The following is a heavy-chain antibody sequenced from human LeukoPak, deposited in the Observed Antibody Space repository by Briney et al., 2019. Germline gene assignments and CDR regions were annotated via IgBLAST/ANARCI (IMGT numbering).Heavy chain of an antibody. D-gene: IGHD3-3*01. J-gene: IGHJ4*02. CDR3: AKDPGKFWSGHDY. Sequence: GRSLRLSCAASGLTFSSYGMHWVRQAPGKGLEWVAVISYDGSNKYYADSVKGRFTISRDNSKNTLYLQMNSLRGEDTAVYYCAKDPGKFWSGHDYWGQGALVTVSS. CDR1: GLTFSSYG. CDR2: ISYDGSNK. V-gene: IGHV3-30*18.